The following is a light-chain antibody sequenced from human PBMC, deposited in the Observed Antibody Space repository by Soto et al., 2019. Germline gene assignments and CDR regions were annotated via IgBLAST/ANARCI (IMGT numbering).Light chain of an antibody. CDR3: SSYAGSNNSPYV. CDR1: SSDIGAYKY. Sequence: QSVLTQPPSASGSPGQSVTISCSGTSSDIGAYKYVSWYQQHPGKAPKLMIYEVSKRPSGVPDRFSGSKSGNTASLTVSGLQTEDEADYYCSSYAGSNNSPYVFGTGTKLTVL. CDR2: EVS. J-gene: IGLJ1*01. V-gene: IGLV2-8*01.